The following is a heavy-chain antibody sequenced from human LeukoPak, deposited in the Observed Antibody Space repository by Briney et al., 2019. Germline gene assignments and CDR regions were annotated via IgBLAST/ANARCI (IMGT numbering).Heavy chain of an antibody. D-gene: IGHD2-2*01. V-gene: IGHV7-4-1*02. CDR1: GYTFTSYA. J-gene: IGHJ6*02. CDR2: INTNTGNP. Sequence: ASVKVPCKASGYTFTSYAMNWVRQAPGQGLEWMGWINTNTGNPTYAQGFTGRSVFSLDTSVSTAYLQISSLKAEDTAVYYCARRYCSSTSCLRVNYYYYGVDVWAKGPRSPSP. CDR3: ARRYCSSTSCLRVNYYYYGVDV.